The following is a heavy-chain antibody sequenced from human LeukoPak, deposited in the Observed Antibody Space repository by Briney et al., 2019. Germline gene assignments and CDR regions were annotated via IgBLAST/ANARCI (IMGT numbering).Heavy chain of an antibody. Sequence: PSETLSLTCTVSGGSISSSSYYWGWIRQPPGKGLEWIGSVDHSGSTYYNPSLKSQLTISVDTSKNQFSLKLSSMTAADTAVYYCARGISTTGTDYWGQGTLVTVSS. CDR2: VDHSGST. D-gene: IGHD1-1*01. V-gene: IGHV4-39*07. J-gene: IGHJ4*02. CDR3: ARGISTTGTDY. CDR1: GGSISSSSYY.